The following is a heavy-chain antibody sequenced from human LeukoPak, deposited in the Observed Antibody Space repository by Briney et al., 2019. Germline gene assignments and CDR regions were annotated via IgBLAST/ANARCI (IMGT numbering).Heavy chain of an antibody. CDR2: INPNSGGT. Sequence: ASVKVSCKASGYTFTGYYMHWVRQAPGQGLEWMGWINPNSGGTNYAQKFQGRVTMTRDTSISTAYMELSRLRPDDTAVYYCARGPGTTGTTFFDYWGQGTLVTVSS. D-gene: IGHD1-1*01. CDR1: GYTFTGYY. V-gene: IGHV1-2*02. CDR3: ARGPGTTGTTFFDY. J-gene: IGHJ4*02.